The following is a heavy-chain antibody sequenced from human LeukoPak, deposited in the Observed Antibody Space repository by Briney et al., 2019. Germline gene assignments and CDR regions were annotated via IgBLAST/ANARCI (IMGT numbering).Heavy chain of an antibody. CDR3: ARSPLTVSTFWGPFGP. Sequence: SGKVSCKASGGTFTSYAISWVRQAPGQGLEWMGRIIPILGIANYAQKFQGRVTITADKSTSTAYMELSSLRSEDTAVYYCARSPLTVSTFWGPFGPWGQGTLVTVSS. J-gene: IGHJ5*02. CDR1: GGTFTSYA. CDR2: IIPILGIA. V-gene: IGHV1-69*04. D-gene: IGHD4-11*01.